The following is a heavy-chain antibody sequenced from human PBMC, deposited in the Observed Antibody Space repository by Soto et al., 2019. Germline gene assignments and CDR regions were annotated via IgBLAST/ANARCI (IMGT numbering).Heavy chain of an antibody. CDR2: IYYSGST. CDR3: ARIIMVRGAPWFDP. CDR1: GGSISSGGYY. Sequence: TSETLSLTCTVSGGSISSGGYYWSWIRQHPGKGLEWIGYIYYSGSTYYNPSLKSRVTISVDTSKNQFSLKLSSVTAADTAVYYCARIIMVRGAPWFDPWGQGTLVTVS. J-gene: IGHJ5*02. D-gene: IGHD3-10*01. V-gene: IGHV4-31*03.